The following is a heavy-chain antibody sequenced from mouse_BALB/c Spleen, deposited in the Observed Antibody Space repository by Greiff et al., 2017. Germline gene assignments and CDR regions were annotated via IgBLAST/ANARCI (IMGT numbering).Heavy chain of an antibody. Sequence: EVQLVESGPELVKPGASVKMSCKASGYTFTSYVMHWVKQKPGQGLEWIGYINPYNDGTKYNEKFKGKATLTSDKSSSTAYMELSSLTSEDSAVYYCARSYDYDRYFDVWGAGTTVTVSS. CDR3: ARSYDYDRYFDV. CDR1: GYTFTSYV. J-gene: IGHJ1*01. D-gene: IGHD2-4*01. CDR2: INPYNDGT. V-gene: IGHV1-14*01.